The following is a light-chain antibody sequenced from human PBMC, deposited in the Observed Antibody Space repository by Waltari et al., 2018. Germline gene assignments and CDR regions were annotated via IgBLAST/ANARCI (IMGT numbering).Light chain of an antibody. CDR2: DVN. Sequence: QSALTQPASMSGSPGQLITISCTGSNSDIGRYNYVSWYQQYPGKAPKVLSYDVNKRPSGASDRFSGSKSGNTASLTISGLQAEDEADYYCSSYTLDIKMIFGGGTKLTVL. CDR1: NSDIGRYNY. V-gene: IGLV2-14*03. J-gene: IGLJ2*01. CDR3: SSYTLDIKMI.